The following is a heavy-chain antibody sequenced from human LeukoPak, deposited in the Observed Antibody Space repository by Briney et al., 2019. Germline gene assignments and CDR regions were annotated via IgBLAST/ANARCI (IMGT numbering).Heavy chain of an antibody. J-gene: IGHJ6*02. CDR1: GFIVSGNY. CDR3: TRDRRDYHFGMDV. CDR2: IYSGGST. V-gene: IGHV3-66*01. Sequence: PGGSLRLSCAASGFIVSGNYMSWVRQAPGKGLEWVSVIYSGGSTYYADSVKGRFTMSRDNSKNTVYLQMNSLRAEDTAVYYCTRDRRDYHFGMDVWGQGTTVTVSS.